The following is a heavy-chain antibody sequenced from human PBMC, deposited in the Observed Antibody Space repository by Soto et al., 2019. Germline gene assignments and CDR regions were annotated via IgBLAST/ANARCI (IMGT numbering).Heavy chain of an antibody. Sequence: GASVKVSCKASGYTFTSYAMHWVRQAPGQGLEWMGWINPNSGGTNYAQKFQGWVTMTRDTSISTAYMELSRLRSDDTAVYYCARGGAYYDILTGPPANDAFDIWGQGTMVTVSS. CDR2: INPNSGGT. V-gene: IGHV1-2*04. CDR1: GYTFTSYA. D-gene: IGHD3-9*01. CDR3: ARGGAYYDILTGPPANDAFDI. J-gene: IGHJ3*02.